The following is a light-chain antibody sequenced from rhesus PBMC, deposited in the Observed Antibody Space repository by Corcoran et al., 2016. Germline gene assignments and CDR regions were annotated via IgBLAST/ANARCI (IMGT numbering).Light chain of an antibody. Sequence: DIQMTQSPSSLSASVGDRVTITCRASQGITNDLAWYQQKPGETPKLLIYEASRLQSGIPSRFSGSGSGTDFTLTISSLQPEDFATYYCQHYYSTPVTFGPGTKLDIK. CDR3: QHYYSTPVT. CDR2: EAS. J-gene: IGKJ3*01. CDR1: QGITND. V-gene: IGKV1-25*01.